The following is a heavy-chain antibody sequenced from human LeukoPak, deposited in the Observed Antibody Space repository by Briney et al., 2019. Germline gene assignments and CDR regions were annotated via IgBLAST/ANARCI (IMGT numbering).Heavy chain of an antibody. V-gene: IGHV3-23*01. CDR1: GFTFSRYA. CDR3: AKERAAAGRSNWFDP. J-gene: IGHJ5*02. CDR2: ISGSGGST. Sequence: GGSLRLFCAGSGFTFSRYAMSWVRQAPGKGVEWVPAISGSGGSTYYADSVKGRFTISRDNSKNTLYLQMNSLRAEDTAVYYCAKERAAAGRSNWFDPWGQGTLVTVSS. D-gene: IGHD6-13*01.